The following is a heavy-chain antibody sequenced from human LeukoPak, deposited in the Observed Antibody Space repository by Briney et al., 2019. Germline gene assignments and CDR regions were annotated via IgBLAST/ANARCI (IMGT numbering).Heavy chain of an antibody. J-gene: IGHJ6*02. Sequence: LGASLQISCKSSGYMFTSYWIGWVRQLPGKGLEWMGIINPDDSDTRYSPSFQGQVTISADKSISTAYLRWSSLKASDTAMYYCARQLELQNYYGMDVWGQGTTVTVSS. CDR2: INPDDSDT. V-gene: IGHV5-51*01. CDR3: ARQLELQNYYGMDV. D-gene: IGHD1-7*01. CDR1: GYMFTSYW.